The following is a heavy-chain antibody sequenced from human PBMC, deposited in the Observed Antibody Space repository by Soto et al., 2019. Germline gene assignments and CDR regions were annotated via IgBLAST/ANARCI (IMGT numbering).Heavy chain of an antibody. Sequence: EVQLVESGGGVVRPGGSLRLSCAASGFTFDDYGMSWVRQAPGKGLEWVSGINWNGGRTGYADSVKGRFTISRDNAKNSLYLQMNSLRAEDTALYYCARGTVVPAAIYYYGMDVWGQGTTVTVSS. V-gene: IGHV3-20*04. CDR1: GFTFDDYG. CDR2: INWNGGRT. J-gene: IGHJ6*02. CDR3: ARGTVVPAAIYYYGMDV. D-gene: IGHD2-2*01.